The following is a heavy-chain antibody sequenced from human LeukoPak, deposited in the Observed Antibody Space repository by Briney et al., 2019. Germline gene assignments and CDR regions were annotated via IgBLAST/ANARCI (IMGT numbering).Heavy chain of an antibody. CDR3: GRDWSYSRGGGGY. D-gene: IGHD1-26*01. J-gene: IGHJ4*02. CDR2: ISSSSSYI. Sequence: GGSLRLSCAASGFTFSSYSMNWVRQAPGKGLEWVSSISSSSSYIYYADSVKGRFTISRDNAKNSLYLQMNSLRAEDTAVFYCGRDWSYSRGGGGYWGQGTLVTVSS. CDR1: GFTFSSYS. V-gene: IGHV3-21*01.